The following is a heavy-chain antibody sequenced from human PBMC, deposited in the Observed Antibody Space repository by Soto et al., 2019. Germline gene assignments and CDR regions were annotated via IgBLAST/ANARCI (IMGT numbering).Heavy chain of an antibody. J-gene: IGHJ6*02. V-gene: IGHV5-51*01. Sequence: GESLKISCKGSGYTFTNYWIGWVRQMPGKGPEWMGIIYPGDSDTKYNPSFQGQVTISADKSITTTYLQWSSLKASDTAIYYCAASTFYYGMDVWGQGTTVTVSS. CDR1: GYTFTNYW. CDR3: AASTFYYGMDV. CDR2: IYPGDSDT.